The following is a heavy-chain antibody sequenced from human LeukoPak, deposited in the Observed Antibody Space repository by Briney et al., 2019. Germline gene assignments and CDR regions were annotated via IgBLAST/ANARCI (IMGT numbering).Heavy chain of an antibody. CDR2: IYYSGST. J-gene: IGHJ4*02. CDR1: GGSISSYY. D-gene: IGHD5-12*01. Sequence: SETLSLTCTVSGGSISSYYWSWIRQPPGKGLEWIGYIYYSGSTYYNPSLKSRVTISVDRSKNQFSLKLSSVTAADTAVYYCARDYSGYGYFDYWGQGTLVTVSS. CDR3: ARDYSGYGYFDY. V-gene: IGHV4-59*12.